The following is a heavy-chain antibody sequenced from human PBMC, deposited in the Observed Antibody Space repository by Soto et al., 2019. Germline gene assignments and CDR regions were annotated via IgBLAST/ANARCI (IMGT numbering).Heavy chain of an antibody. D-gene: IGHD6-19*01. Sequence: QVQLVQSGAEVKQPGASVKVSCRASGYTFTNYAIHWVRQGPGQRLEWMGWINAGNGKTKYSQKFQGRVTITRDTSASTAYMELSSLRSEDTAFYYCARDGAVAGNTNFDYWGQGTLVTVSS. CDR3: ARDGAVAGNTNFDY. CDR2: INAGNGKT. J-gene: IGHJ4*02. CDR1: GYTFTNYA. V-gene: IGHV1-3*01.